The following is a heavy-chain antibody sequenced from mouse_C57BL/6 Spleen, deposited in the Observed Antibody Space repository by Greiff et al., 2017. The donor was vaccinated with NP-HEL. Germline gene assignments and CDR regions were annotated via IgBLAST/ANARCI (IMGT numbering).Heavy chain of an antibody. CDR3: ARYGSSRMDY. Sequence: EVKLMESGGGLVKPGGSLKLSCAASGFTFSDYGMHWVRQAPEKGLEWVAYISSGSSTIYYADTVKGRFTISRDNAKNTLFLQMTSLRSEDTAMYYCARYGSSRMDYWGQGTSVTVSS. CDR1: GFTFSDYG. J-gene: IGHJ4*01. D-gene: IGHD1-1*01. CDR2: ISSGSSTI. V-gene: IGHV5-17*01.